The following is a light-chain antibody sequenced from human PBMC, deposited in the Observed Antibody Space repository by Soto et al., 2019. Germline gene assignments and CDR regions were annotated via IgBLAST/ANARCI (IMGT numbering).Light chain of an antibody. V-gene: IGLV2-14*01. J-gene: IGLJ1*01. CDR1: SSEISASNF. CDR2: EAT. Sequence: QPTSTSRTPGRLAAVPSTITSSEISASNFVSWYQHLPGRAPKVIIFEATNRPSGVSNRFSGSKSGITASLTISGLQADDEAEYFCISYKTDDTFLFGTGTRSPS. CDR3: ISYKTDDTFL.